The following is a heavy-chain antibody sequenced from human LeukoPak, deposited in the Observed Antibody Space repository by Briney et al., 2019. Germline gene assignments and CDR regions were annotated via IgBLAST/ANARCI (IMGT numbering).Heavy chain of an antibody. D-gene: IGHD1-1*01. Sequence: ASVKVSCKASGGTFSSYAISWVRQAPGQGLEWMGRIIPILGIANYAQKFQGRVTITADKSTSTAYMELSSLRSEDTAVYYCARGSTGTTGNWFDPWGQGTLVTVSS. CDR2: IIPILGIA. J-gene: IGHJ5*02. CDR3: ARGSTGTTGNWFDP. CDR1: GGTFSSYA. V-gene: IGHV1-69*04.